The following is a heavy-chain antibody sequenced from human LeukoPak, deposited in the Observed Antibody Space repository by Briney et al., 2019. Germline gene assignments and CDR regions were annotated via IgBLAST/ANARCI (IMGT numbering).Heavy chain of an antibody. D-gene: IGHD1-26*01. Sequence: GGSLRLSCAASGFTFSSYAMSWVRQAPGEGLEWVSAISGSGGSTYYADSVKGRFTISRDNSKNTLYLQMNSLRAEDTAVYYCANRIVGASDYFDYWGQGTLVTVSS. J-gene: IGHJ4*02. V-gene: IGHV3-23*01. CDR3: ANRIVGASDYFDY. CDR1: GFTFSSYA. CDR2: ISGSGGST.